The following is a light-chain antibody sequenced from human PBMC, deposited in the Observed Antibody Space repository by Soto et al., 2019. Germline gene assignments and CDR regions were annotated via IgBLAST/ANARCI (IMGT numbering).Light chain of an antibody. J-gene: IGKJ4*01. CDR1: QSVSSY. CDR3: QQRSNWLT. V-gene: IGKV3-11*01. Sequence: IVWTQSPATLSLSPGERATLSCRASQSVSSYLAWYQQKPGQAPRLLIYDASNRATGIPARFSGSGSGTDFTLTISSLEPEDFAVYYCQQRSNWLTFGGGTKVDI. CDR2: DAS.